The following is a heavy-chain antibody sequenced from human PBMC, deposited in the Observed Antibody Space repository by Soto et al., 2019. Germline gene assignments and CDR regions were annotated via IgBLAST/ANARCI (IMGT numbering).Heavy chain of an antibody. CDR2: INHSGST. CDR3: AICFYRVRGVISGDAFDI. V-gene: IGHV4-34*01. J-gene: IGHJ3*02. CDR1: GGSFSGYY. D-gene: IGHD3-10*01. Sequence: PSETLSLTCAVYGGSFSGYYWSWIRQPPGKGLEWIGEINHSGSTNYNPSLKSRVTISVDTSKNQFSLKLSSVTAADTAVYYCAICFYRVRGVISGDAFDIWGQGTMVTVSS.